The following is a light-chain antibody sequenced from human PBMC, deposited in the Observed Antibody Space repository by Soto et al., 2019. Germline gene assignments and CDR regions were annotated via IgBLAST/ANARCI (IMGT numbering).Light chain of an antibody. CDR2: GAS. J-gene: IGKJ1*01. CDR1: QSVSNNY. CDR3: QQYGGSPWT. V-gene: IGKV3-20*01. Sequence: EIVLTQSPGTLSLSPGERATLSCRASQSVSNNYLAWYQQKPGQAPRLLIYGASSRATGIPDRCSGSGSGTDFALTISRLEPEDYAVYHCQQYGGSPWTFGQGTKVEIK.